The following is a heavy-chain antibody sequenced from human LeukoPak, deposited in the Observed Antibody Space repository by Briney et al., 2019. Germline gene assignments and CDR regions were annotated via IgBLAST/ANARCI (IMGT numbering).Heavy chain of an antibody. V-gene: IGHV3-7*01. CDR1: GFSFRSSW. CDR2: IKNDGSDK. CDR3: ADLGYTD. J-gene: IGHJ4*02. Sequence: GGSLRLSCEASGFSFRSSWMTWVRQAPGKGLEWVATIKNDGSDKYYVDSVKGRFTLSRDNAKSSLYLQMNSLRVEDTAVYYCADLGYTDGGQGTLVTVSS. D-gene: IGHD5-18*01.